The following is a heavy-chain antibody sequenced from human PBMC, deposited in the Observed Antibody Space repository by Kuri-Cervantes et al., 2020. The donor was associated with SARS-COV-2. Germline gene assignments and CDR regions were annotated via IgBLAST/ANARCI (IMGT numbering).Heavy chain of an antibody. CDR2: INHSGST. D-gene: IGHD3-10*01. CDR3: ARSAVRMVRGVIHY. V-gene: IGHV4-34*01. Sequence: SETLSLTCAVYGGSFSGYYWSWIRQPPGKGLEWIEEINHSGSTNYNPSLKSRVTISVDTSKNQFSLKLSSVTAADTAVYYCARSAVRMVRGVIHYWGQGTLVTVSS. J-gene: IGHJ4*02. CDR1: GGSFSGYY.